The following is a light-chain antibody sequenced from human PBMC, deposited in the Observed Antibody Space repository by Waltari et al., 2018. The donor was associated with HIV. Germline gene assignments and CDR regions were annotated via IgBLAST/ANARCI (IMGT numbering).Light chain of an antibody. CDR1: NIGSKS. CDR2: YDR. J-gene: IGLJ2*01. V-gene: IGLV3-21*04. Sequence: SYVLTQSPSVPVAPGKTARITCGGNNIGSKSVHWYQQKPGQAPLLVIYYDRDRPSGIPERFSGSNSGNTATLTISRVEAGDEADYYCQVWDSSSGVVFGGGTRLTVL. CDR3: QVWDSSSGVV.